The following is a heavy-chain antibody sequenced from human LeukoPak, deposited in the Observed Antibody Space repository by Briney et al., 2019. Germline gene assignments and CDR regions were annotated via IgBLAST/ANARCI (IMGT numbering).Heavy chain of an antibody. CDR1: GGSISSSSYY. J-gene: IGHJ6*03. CDR3: ARGLGGYYGSGSYLLGYYYYYMDV. D-gene: IGHD3-10*01. Sequence: PSETLSLTCTVSGGSISSSSYYWSWIRQPPGKGLEWIGEINHSGSTNYNPSLKSRVTISVDTSKNQFSLKLSSVTAADTAVYYCARGLGGYYGSGSYLLGYYYYYMDVWGKGTTVTVSS. CDR2: INHSGST. V-gene: IGHV4-39*07.